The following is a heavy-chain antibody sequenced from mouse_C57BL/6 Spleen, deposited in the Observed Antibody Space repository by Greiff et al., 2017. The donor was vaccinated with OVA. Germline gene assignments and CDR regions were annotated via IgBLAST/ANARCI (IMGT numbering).Heavy chain of an antibody. Sequence: EVQLQQSGPVLVKPGASVKMSCKASGYTFTDYYMNWVKQSHGKSLEWIGVINPYNGGTSYNQKVKGKATLTVDKSSSTAYMELNSLTSEDSAVYYCARRDGNYGYFDVWGTGTTVTVSS. CDR2: INPYNGGT. CDR1: GYTFTDYY. D-gene: IGHD2-1*01. V-gene: IGHV1-19*01. CDR3: ARRDGNYGYFDV. J-gene: IGHJ1*03.